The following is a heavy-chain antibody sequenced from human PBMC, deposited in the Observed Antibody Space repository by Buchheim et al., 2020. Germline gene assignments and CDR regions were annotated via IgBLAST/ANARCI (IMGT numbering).Heavy chain of an antibody. CDR2: IYYSGSS. CDR1: GDSISPYY. Sequence: QVRLQESGPGLVKPSETLSLTCTVSGDSISPYYWSWIRQPPGKGLEWIGYIYYSGSSNYNPSLKSRVTISVDTSQNQFSLRLSSVTAADTAVYYCARGLLEIYYFDTWRQGAL. V-gene: IGHV4-59*01. J-gene: IGHJ4*02. D-gene: IGHD1-1*01. CDR3: ARGLLEIYYFDT.